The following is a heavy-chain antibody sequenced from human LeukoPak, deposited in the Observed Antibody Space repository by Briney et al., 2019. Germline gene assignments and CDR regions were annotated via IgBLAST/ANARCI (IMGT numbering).Heavy chain of an antibody. CDR1: GYTFTSYD. J-gene: IGHJ6*02. CDR3: ARFLGDYYYYDGMDV. V-gene: IGHV1-8*01. D-gene: IGHD3-3*01. Sequence: GSVKVSCQASGYTFTSYDINWVRQATGQGLEWMGWMNPNSGNTGYAQKFQGRVTMTRNTSISTAYMELSSLRSEDTAVYYCARFLGDYYYYDGMDVWGQGTTVTVSS. CDR2: MNPNSGNT.